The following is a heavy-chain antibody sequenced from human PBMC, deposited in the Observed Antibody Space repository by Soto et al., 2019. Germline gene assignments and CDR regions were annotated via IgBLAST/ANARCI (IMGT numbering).Heavy chain of an antibody. CDR1: GYTFTSYY. Sequence: ASVKVSCKASGYTFTSYYMHWVRQAPGQGLERMGIINPSGGSTSYAQKFQGRVTMTRDTSTSTVYMELSSLRSEDTAVYYCARAGNLWGYDSRVRAFDIWGQGTMVTVSS. CDR2: INPSGGST. V-gene: IGHV1-46*01. D-gene: IGHD3-22*01. CDR3: ARAGNLWGYDSRVRAFDI. J-gene: IGHJ3*02.